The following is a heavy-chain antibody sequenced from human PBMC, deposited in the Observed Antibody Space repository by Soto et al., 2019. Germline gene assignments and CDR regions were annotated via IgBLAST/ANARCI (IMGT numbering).Heavy chain of an antibody. D-gene: IGHD6-6*01. CDR3: AKDRPYSSSSQVADY. Sequence: GSLRLSCAASGFTFSSYVMHWVRQAPGKRLKREAVISYDGSNNYYADSVKGRFTISRDNSKNTLYLQMNSLRAEDTAVYYCAKDRPYSSSSQVADYWGQGTLVTVSS. CDR1: GFTFSSYV. CDR2: ISYDGSNN. J-gene: IGHJ4*02. V-gene: IGHV3-30*18.